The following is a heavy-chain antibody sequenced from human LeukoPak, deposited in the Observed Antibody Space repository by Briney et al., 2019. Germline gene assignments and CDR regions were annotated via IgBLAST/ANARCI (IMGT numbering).Heavy chain of an antibody. V-gene: IGHV1-46*03. Sequence: ASVKVSCKXSGYTFTSHYMHWVRQAPRQGLEWVGIINPSGGSTSYSQKFQGRVTMTRDTSTSTVYMELSSLRSEDTAMYYCARGGVIYYDSSGYFLDYWGQGTLVTVSS. CDR3: ARGGVIYYDSSGYFLDY. D-gene: IGHD3-22*01. J-gene: IGHJ4*02. CDR2: INPSGGST. CDR1: GYTFTSHY.